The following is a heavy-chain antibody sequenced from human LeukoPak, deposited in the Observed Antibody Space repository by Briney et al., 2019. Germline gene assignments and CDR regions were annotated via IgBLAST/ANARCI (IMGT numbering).Heavy chain of an antibody. Sequence: PGRSLRLSCAASGFTFSRYGMNWVRQAPGKGLEWVSSISSGTSFIYYADSVKGRFTISRDNAKNSLYLQMNSLRAEDTAVYYCARGTTALMDVWGKGTTVTVSS. D-gene: IGHD2-21*02. J-gene: IGHJ6*03. CDR3: ARGTTALMDV. V-gene: IGHV3-21*01. CDR2: ISSGTSFI. CDR1: GFTFSRYG.